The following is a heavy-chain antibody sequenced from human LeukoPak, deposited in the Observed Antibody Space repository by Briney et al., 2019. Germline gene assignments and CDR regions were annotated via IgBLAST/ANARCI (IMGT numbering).Heavy chain of an antibody. CDR1: GGSISSGGYS. D-gene: IGHD1-26*01. CDR3: ARVVGGRVTWFDP. V-gene: IGHV4-30-2*01. J-gene: IGHJ5*02. CDR2: IYHSGST. Sequence: ASETLSLTCAVSGGSISSGGYSWSWIRQPPGKGLEWIGYIYHSGSTYYKPSLKSRVTISVDRSKNPFSLKLSSVTAADTAVYYCARVVGGRVTWFDPWGQGTLVTVSS.